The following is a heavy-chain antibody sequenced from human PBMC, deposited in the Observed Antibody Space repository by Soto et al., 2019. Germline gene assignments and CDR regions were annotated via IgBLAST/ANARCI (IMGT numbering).Heavy chain of an antibody. Sequence: PSETLSLTCTVSGGSMTPFYWSWIRQPPGKGLEWIGYIYYNGNTNYNPSLNSRVTISVDTSKNQFSLPLTSVTAADTAAYYCARGGISHWAYFYYMDVWDRGTTVTVTS. CDR3: ARGGISHWAYFYYMDV. CDR1: GGSMTPFY. D-gene: IGHD2-21*01. V-gene: IGHV4-59*12. J-gene: IGHJ6*03. CDR2: IYYNGNT.